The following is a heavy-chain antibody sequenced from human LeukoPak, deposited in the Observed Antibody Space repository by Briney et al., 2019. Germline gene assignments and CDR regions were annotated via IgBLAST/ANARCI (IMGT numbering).Heavy chain of an antibody. V-gene: IGHV3-7*01. CDR2: INEDGSEK. D-gene: IGHD1-14*01. CDR1: GFSFGNYW. J-gene: IGHJ4*02. CDR3: ARGGVRRGYYDY. Sequence: GGSLRLSCAASGFSFGNYWMKWVRQDPVKGLEWVANINEDGSEKYYVDSVRGRFTISRDNAKNSLYLQMNSLRTEDTAVYYCARGGVRRGYYDYWGQGTLVTVSS.